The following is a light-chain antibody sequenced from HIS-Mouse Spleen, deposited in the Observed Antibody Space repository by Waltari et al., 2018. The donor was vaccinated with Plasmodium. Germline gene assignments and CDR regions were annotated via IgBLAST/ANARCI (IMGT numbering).Light chain of an antibody. CDR1: QSVSSN. CDR3: QQYNNWSFT. Sequence: EIVMTKSPATLSVSPGERATLSCRASQSVSSNLAWYQQKPGQAPRLLIYGASTRATGIPARFSGSGSGTDFTLTISSLQSEDFAVYYCQQYNNWSFTFGPGTKVDIK. J-gene: IGKJ3*01. CDR2: GAS. V-gene: IGKV3-15*01.